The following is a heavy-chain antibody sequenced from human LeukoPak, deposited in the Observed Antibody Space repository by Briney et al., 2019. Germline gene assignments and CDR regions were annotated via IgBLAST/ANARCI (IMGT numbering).Heavy chain of an antibody. CDR1: GDSVSSNSAA. V-gene: IGHV6-1*01. CDR2: TYYRSKWYN. CDR3: ARGGTSIAAPRPDHFDY. D-gene: IGHD6-6*01. J-gene: IGHJ4*02. Sequence: NPSQTLSLTCAISGDSVSSNSAAWNWIRQSPSRGLEWLGRTYYRSKWYNDYAVSVKSRITINPDTSKNQFSLQLNSVTPEDTAVYYCARGGTSIAAPRPDHFDYWGQGTLVTVSS.